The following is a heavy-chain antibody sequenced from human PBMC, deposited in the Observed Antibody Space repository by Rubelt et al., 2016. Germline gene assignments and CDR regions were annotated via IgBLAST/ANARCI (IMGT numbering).Heavy chain of an antibody. CDR3: ARDHVSSALDY. J-gene: IGHJ4*02. CDR2: ISSRSTYI. CDR1: GFTFSTYS. Sequence: VESGGGLVQPGGFLKLACAASGFTFSTYSMTWVRQAPGKGLEWVSSISSRSTYIFYADSVKGRFTISRDNAKDSLYLQMNSLRVEDTAVYYCARDHVSSALDYWGQGTLVTVSS. D-gene: IGHD3-10*01. V-gene: IGHV3-21*01.